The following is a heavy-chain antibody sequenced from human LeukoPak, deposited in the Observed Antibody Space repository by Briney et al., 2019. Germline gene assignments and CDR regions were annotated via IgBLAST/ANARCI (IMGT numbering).Heavy chain of an antibody. CDR2: ISGSGGST. D-gene: IGHD2-15*01. V-gene: IGHV3-23*01. CDR1: GFTFSSYA. J-gene: IGHJ4*02. Sequence: GGSLRLSCAASGFTFSSYAMSWVRQAPGKGLEWVSTISGSGGSTYYADSVKGRFSLSRDNSKNTLYLQMNSLRAEDTAVYYCAKGLRYCSGDTCYKDNYWGQGTLVTVSS. CDR3: AKGLRYCSGDTCYKDNY.